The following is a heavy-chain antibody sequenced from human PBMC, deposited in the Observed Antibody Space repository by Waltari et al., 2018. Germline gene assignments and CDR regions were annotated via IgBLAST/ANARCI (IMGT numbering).Heavy chain of an antibody. J-gene: IGHJ4*02. V-gene: IGHV4-4*02. D-gene: IGHD2-2*01. CDR3: AGDRAIGLFFDY. CDR2: VHHSGKT. Sequence: QVQLQESGQGLVKPSGTLSLTCAVFGDSISGNYGWGWVRQSPEKGLEWIGQVHHSGKTHYNPSLQSRVTISVDKPKNQFSLNLNSVTAADTAVYYCAGDRAIGLFFDYWGRGTLVTVSS. CDR1: GDSISGNYG.